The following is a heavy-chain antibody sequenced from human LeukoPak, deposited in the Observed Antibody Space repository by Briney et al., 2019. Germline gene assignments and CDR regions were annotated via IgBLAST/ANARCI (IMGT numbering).Heavy chain of an antibody. D-gene: IGHD2-8*02. J-gene: IGHJ5*02. CDR3: AKDVWWSVS. V-gene: IGHV3-13*01. CDR1: GFTFSNHA. CDR2: IGTAGDT. Sequence: GGSLRLSCATSGFTFSNHAMHWVRQATGKGLEWVSAIGTAGDTFYPGSVKGRFSISRDNSKNTMYLQINSLRAEDTAIYYCAKDVWWSVSWGQGTLVTVSS.